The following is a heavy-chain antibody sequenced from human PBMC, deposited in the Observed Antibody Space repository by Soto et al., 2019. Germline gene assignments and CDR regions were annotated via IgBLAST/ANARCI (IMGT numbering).Heavy chain of an antibody. Sequence: QVQLVESGGGVVQPGRSLRLSCAASGFTFSSYGMHWVRQAPGKGLEWVAVISSDGSNKYYADSVKGRFTISRDSSKNTLYLQMNSLRPEDTAVYYCVGGYYFGDYWGQGTLVTVSS. V-gene: IGHV3-30*03. CDR1: GFTFSSYG. D-gene: IGHD3-22*01. CDR2: ISSDGSNK. J-gene: IGHJ4*02. CDR3: VGGYYFGDY.